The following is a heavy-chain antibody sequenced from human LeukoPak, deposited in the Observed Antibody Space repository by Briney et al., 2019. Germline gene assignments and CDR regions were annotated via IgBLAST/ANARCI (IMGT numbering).Heavy chain of an antibody. Sequence: GASVKVSCKASGYTFTSYYMHWVRQAPGQGLEWMGWINPNSGGTNYAQKFQGRVTMTRDTSIGTAYMELSRLRSDDTAVYYCARGALVTAPDDAFDIWGQGTMVTVSS. CDR2: INPNSGGT. V-gene: IGHV1-2*02. D-gene: IGHD2-21*02. CDR3: ARGALVTAPDDAFDI. J-gene: IGHJ3*02. CDR1: GYTFTSYY.